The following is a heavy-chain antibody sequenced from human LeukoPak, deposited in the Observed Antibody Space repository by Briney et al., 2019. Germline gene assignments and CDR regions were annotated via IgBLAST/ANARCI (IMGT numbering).Heavy chain of an antibody. D-gene: IGHD3-22*01. Sequence: SETLSLTCTVSGGSISSDYWSWIRQPPGKGLEWIGYIYYSGSTNYNPSLKSRVTISVDTSKNQFSLKLSSVTAADTAVYYCARVFSTNYYDNRGWFDPWGQGTLVTVSS. CDR2: IYYSGST. V-gene: IGHV4-59*12. CDR3: ARVFSTNYYDNRGWFDP. CDR1: GGSISSDY. J-gene: IGHJ5*02.